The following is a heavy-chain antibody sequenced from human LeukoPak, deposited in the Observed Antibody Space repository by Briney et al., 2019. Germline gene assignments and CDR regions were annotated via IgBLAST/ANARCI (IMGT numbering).Heavy chain of an antibody. D-gene: IGHD4-23*01. CDR2: IKQDGSEK. CDR1: GFTFSSYW. J-gene: IGHJ3*02. V-gene: IGHV3-7*01. CDR3: ARDCHDYDGAFDI. Sequence: GGSLRLSCAASGFTFSSYWMSWVRQAPGKGLEWVANIKQDGSEKYYVDSVKGRFTISRDNAKNSLYLQVNSLRAEDTAVYYCARDCHDYDGAFDIWGQGTMVTVSS.